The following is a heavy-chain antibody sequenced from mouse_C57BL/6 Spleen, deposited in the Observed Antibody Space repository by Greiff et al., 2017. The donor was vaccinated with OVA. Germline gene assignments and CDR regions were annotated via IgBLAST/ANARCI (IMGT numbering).Heavy chain of an antibody. V-gene: IGHV6-3*01. D-gene: IGHD4-1*01. CDR2: IRLKSDNYAT. CDR3: TENWDGYYFDY. CDR1: GFTFSNYW. Sequence: EVKLEESGGGLVQPGGSMKLSCVASGFTFSNYWMNWVRQSPEKGLEWVAQIRLKSDNYATHYAESVKGRFTISRDDSKSSVYLQMNNLRAEDTGIYYCTENWDGYYFDYWGQGTTLTVSS. J-gene: IGHJ2*01.